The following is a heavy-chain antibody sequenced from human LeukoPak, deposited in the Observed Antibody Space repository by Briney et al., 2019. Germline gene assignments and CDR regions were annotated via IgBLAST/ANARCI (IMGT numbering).Heavy chain of an antibody. CDR1: GFTFSIYW. J-gene: IGHJ4*02. CDR2: IKQDGSER. CDR3: ARDRWSYDPQGGFDC. Sequence: GGSLRLSCAASGFTFSIYWMSWVRQAPGKGLEWVANIKQDGSERYYVDSVKGRFTLSRDNAKNSLYLQMNSLRAEDTAVYYCARDRWSYDPQGGFDCWGQGTLVTVPS. D-gene: IGHD3-22*01. V-gene: IGHV3-7*03.